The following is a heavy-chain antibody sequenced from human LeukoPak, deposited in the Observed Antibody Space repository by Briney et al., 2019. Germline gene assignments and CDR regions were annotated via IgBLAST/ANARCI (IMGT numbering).Heavy chain of an antibody. J-gene: IGHJ3*01. D-gene: IGHD2-2*01. V-gene: IGHV3-21*01. CDR3: ATRYCSGTSCFRGAFDV. CDR2: ISSSSSYI. CDR1: GFTFSSYS. Sequence: GGSLRLSCAASGFTFSSYSMNWVRQAPGKGLEWVSSISSSSSYIYYADSVKGRFTISRDNSQNTLYLQMNNLRPDDTAVYYCATRYCSGTSCFRGAFDVWGQGTMVTASS.